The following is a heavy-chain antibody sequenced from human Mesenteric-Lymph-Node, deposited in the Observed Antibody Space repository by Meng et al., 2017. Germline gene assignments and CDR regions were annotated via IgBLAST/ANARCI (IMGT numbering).Heavy chain of an antibody. CDR3: FWLGESHN. CDR2: ILYDGSNK. CDR1: GFTFSSYG. Sequence: QVLLVESGGGVVQPGRSLRLSCAASGFTFSSYGMHWVRQAPGKGLEWVAVILYDGSNKFYADSVKGRFTISRDNSRNTLYLQMNSLRPEDTAVYYCFWLGESHNWGQGALVPSPQ. D-gene: IGHD3-10*01. J-gene: IGHJ4*02. V-gene: IGHV3-30*03.